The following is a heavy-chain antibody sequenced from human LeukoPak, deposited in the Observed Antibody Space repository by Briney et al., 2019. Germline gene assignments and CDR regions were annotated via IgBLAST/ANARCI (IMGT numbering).Heavy chain of an antibody. CDR1: GFTFSSYW. CDR2: IKQDGSGK. D-gene: IGHD2/OR15-2a*01. J-gene: IGHJ4*02. V-gene: IGHV3-7*01. CDR3: ARGPTRANSSDY. Sequence: GGSLRLSCAASGFTFSSYWMSWVRQAPGKGLEWVAKIKQDGSGKDYVDSVKGRFTLSRDNAKNSLYLQMNSLRAEDTAVYYCARGPTRANSSDYWGQGTLVTVSP.